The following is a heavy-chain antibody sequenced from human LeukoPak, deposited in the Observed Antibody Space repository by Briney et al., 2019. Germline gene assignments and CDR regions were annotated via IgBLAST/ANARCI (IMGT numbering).Heavy chain of an antibody. CDR2: IYSGGST. J-gene: IGHJ4*02. Sequence: GGSLRLSCAASGFIVSDYYMSWVRQAPGKGLEWVSVIYSGGSTYYAGSVKGRFTISRDNSKNTLYLQMNNLRADDTAMYYCAKERFLWFGESEDYWGQGTLVTVSS. CDR1: GFIVSDYY. D-gene: IGHD3-10*01. CDR3: AKERFLWFGESEDY. V-gene: IGHV3-53*01.